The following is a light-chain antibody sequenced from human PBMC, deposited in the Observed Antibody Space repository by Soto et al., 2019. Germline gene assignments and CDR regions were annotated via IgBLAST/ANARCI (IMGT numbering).Light chain of an antibody. CDR1: QSVSRN. Sequence: EIVMTQSPATLSVSPGERATLSCRASQSVSRNLAWYQQKPGQAPSLLIYDASNRATGIPARFSVSGSGTDFTLTISSLEPEDFAVYYCQQRSNPITFGQGTRLEIK. CDR3: QQRSNPIT. J-gene: IGKJ5*01. CDR2: DAS. V-gene: IGKV3-11*01.